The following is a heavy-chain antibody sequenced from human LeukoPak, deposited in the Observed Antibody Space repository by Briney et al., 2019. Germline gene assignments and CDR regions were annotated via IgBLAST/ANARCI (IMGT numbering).Heavy chain of an antibody. CDR2: ISYDGSNK. CDR1: GFTFSKYG. V-gene: IGHV3-30*19. Sequence: PGGSLRLSCAASGFTFSKYGMHWVRQAPGKGLEWVAVISYDGSNKYYADSVKGRFTISRDNSKNTLYLQMNSLRAEDTAVYYCARSWYNGNYHGAFNMWDEGTMVTVTS. D-gene: IGHD1-26*01. CDR3: ARSWYNGNYHGAFNM. J-gene: IGHJ3*02.